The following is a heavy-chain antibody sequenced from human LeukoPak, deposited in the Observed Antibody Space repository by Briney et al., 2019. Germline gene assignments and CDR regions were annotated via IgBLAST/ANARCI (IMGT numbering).Heavy chain of an antibody. D-gene: IGHD6-19*01. Sequence: ASVKVSCKASGYSFSSYEINWVRQATGQGLEWMGWMKPNSGNTEYAQKFQGRVTMSRNTSINTAYMELSSLRSDDTAVYYCARDLKGQWLVLVPRFDYWGQGTLVTVSS. CDR2: MKPNSGNT. V-gene: IGHV1-8*01. CDR1: GYSFSSYE. CDR3: ARDLKGQWLVLVPRFDY. J-gene: IGHJ4*02.